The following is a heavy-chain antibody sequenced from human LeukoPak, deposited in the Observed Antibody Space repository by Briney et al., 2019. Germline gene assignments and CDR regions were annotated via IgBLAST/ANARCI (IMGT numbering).Heavy chain of an antibody. Sequence: SETLSLTCTVSGGSISSSSYYWGWIRQPPGKGLEWIGSIYYSGSTYYNPSLKSRDTISVDTSKNQFSLKLSSVTAPDRAVYYCARRGITMVRGVLDWGQGTLVTVSS. CDR1: GGSISSSSYY. CDR2: IYYSGST. CDR3: ARRGITMVRGVLD. D-gene: IGHD3-10*01. V-gene: IGHV4-39*01. J-gene: IGHJ4*02.